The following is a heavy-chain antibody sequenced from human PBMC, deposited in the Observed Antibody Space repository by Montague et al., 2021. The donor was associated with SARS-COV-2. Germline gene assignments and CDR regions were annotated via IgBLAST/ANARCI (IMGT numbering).Heavy chain of an antibody. J-gene: IGHJ4*02. D-gene: IGHD3-10*01. CDR3: AKDLWGNYGSGSSFQS. CDR2: ITGTTSGHKT. CDR1: GFTFGTYG. V-gene: IGHV3-23*01. Sequence: SLRLSCAGSGFTFGTYGMSWVRQAPGKGLEWVSGITGTTSGHKTXYADSVRGRFTISRDNSKNTVDLQMNRLRVEDTAVYFCAKDLWGNYGSGSSFQSWGQGTLATVSS.